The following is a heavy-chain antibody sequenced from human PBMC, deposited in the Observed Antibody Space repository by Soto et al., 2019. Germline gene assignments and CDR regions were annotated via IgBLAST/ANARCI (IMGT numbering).Heavy chain of an antibody. V-gene: IGHV1-69*01. J-gene: IGHJ6*02. CDR3: ARSRPNYYGSGSSVYGMYV. CDR2: IIPIFGTA. Sequence: QVQLVQSGAEVKKPGSSVKVSCKASGGTFSSYAISWVRQAPGQGLEWMGGIIPIFGTANYAQKFQGRVTITADESTSTAYMELSSLRSEDTAVYYCARSRPNYYGSGSSVYGMYVWGQVTTVTVSS. D-gene: IGHD3-10*01. CDR1: GGTFSSYA.